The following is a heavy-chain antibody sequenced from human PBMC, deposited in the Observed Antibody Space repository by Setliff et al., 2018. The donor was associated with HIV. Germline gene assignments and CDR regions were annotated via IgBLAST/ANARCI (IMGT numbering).Heavy chain of an antibody. V-gene: IGHV4-34*01. J-gene: IGHJ4*02. CDR2: INHSGST. Sequence: KPSETLSLTCAVYGGSVSAYYWSWIGQTPGKGLGWIGEINHSGSTYYNPSLNSRVTISVDASKNQFSLKLSSVTAADTAVYYCASLPPLYDSSGYYFDYWGQGTLVTVSS. CDR1: GGSVSAYY. D-gene: IGHD3-22*01. CDR3: ASLPPLYDSSGYYFDY.